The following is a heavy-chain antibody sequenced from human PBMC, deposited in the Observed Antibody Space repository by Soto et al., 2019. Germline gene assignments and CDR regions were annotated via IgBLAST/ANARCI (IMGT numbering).Heavy chain of an antibody. CDR2: INPNNGDT. Sequence: SVKVSCKTSGYTLSDNYLHWVRQAPGQGLEWMGWINPNNGDTTYTQKLQGRVTLTRDTSISTAYMELTRLTSDDTAVYYCAREGRLSGFDYWGQGTLVTVSS. V-gene: IGHV1-2*02. CDR3: AREGRLSGFDY. J-gene: IGHJ4*02. CDR1: GYTLSDNY.